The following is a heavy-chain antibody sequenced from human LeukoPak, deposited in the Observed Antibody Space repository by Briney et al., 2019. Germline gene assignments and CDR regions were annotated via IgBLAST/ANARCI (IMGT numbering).Heavy chain of an antibody. Sequence: SQTLSLTCTVSGGSISSGDYYRSWIRQPPGKGLEWIGYIYYSGSTYYNPSLKSRVTISVDTSKNQFSLKLSSVTAADTAVYYCARENHDCSSTSCYEEAGSRFDYWGQGTLVTVSS. D-gene: IGHD2-2*01. CDR3: ARENHDCSSTSCYEEAGSRFDY. V-gene: IGHV4-30-4*01. CDR2: IYYSGST. CDR1: GGSISSGDYY. J-gene: IGHJ4*02.